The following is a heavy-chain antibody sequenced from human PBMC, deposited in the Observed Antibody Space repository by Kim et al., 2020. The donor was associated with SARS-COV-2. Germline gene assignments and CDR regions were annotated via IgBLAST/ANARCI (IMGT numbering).Heavy chain of an antibody. J-gene: IGHJ4*02. D-gene: IGHD4-17*01. CDR1: GYMFTSYG. CDR2: ISARDGHA. Sequence: ASVKVSCKACGYMFTSYGFSWVRQAPGQGLEWLGWISARDGHAKYGQKVQGRVFMTTDTSTNTAYMELWSLRSDDTAMYYCARRAYGDVSFDYWGQGTLV. CDR3: ARRAYGDVSFDY. V-gene: IGHV1-18*04.